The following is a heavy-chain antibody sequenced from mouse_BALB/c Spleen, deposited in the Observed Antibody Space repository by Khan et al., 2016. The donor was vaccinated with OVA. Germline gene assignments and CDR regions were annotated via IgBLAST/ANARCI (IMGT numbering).Heavy chain of an antibody. J-gene: IGHJ3*01. Sequence: VQLKQSGAELVRPGALVKLSCKASGFNIRDYYIHWVKQRPDQGLELIGWIDPENGHTIYDPKFQGKASITADTSSNTAYLQLNSLTSEDTAVFYCARRGYGNYWFAYWGQGTLVTVSA. CDR2: IDPENGHT. V-gene: IGHV14-1*02. CDR3: ARRGYGNYWFAY. D-gene: IGHD2-1*01. CDR1: GFNIRDYY.